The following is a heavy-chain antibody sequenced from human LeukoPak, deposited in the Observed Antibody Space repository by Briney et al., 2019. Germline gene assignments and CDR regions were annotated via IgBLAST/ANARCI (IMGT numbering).Heavy chain of an antibody. CDR1: GYTFSSFS. D-gene: IGHD3-22*01. J-gene: IGHJ4*02. V-gene: IGHV3-21*01. CDR2: ISVRSNYI. CDR3: ARLRRNSDSSGYYYYYDY. Sequence: PGGSLRLSCAASGYTFSSFSINWVRQAPGKGLEWVSSISVRSNYIYYADSARGRFSISRDDARNSLYLQMDSLRGDDTAVYYCARLRRNSDSSGYYYYYDYWGQGTLVTVSS.